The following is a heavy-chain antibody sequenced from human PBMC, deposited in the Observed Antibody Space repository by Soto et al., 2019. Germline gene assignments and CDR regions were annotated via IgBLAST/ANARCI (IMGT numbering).Heavy chain of an antibody. CDR2: IYYSGST. CDR1: GISVSTSDYY. V-gene: IGHV4-39*01. J-gene: IGHJ4*02. Sequence: PSETQSLTCTVSGISVSTSDYYWGWVRQPPGKGLDWIGNIYYSGSTFYNPSLRSRVTISVDTSKNQFSLKLNSVTAADTAVYFCAGFVVPASRNSDFDYWGQGALVTVSS. CDR3: AGFVVPASRNSDFDY. D-gene: IGHD2-15*01.